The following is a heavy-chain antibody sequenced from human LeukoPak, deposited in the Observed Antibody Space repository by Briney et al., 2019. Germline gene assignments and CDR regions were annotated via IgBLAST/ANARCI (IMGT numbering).Heavy chain of an antibody. CDR3: ATEIAAAGLYFDY. Sequence: ASVKVSCKVSGYTLTELSMHWVRQVPGKGLEWMGGFDPEDGETIYAQKFQGRVTMTEDTSTDTAYMELSSLISEDTAVYYCATEIAAAGLYFDYWGQGTLVTVSS. CDR1: GYTLTELS. CDR2: FDPEDGET. D-gene: IGHD6-13*01. J-gene: IGHJ4*02. V-gene: IGHV1-24*01.